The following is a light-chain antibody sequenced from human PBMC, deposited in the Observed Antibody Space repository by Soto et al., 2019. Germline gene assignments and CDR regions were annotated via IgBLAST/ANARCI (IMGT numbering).Light chain of an antibody. J-gene: IGLJ7*01. V-gene: IGLV2-14*01. CDR2: EVS. CDR3: SSYTSSSTAV. CDR1: SSDVGAYDY. Sequence: QSALTQPASVSGSPGQSITISRTGTSSDVGAYDYVSWYQQHPGKAPKLMIYEVSNRPSGVSNRFSGSKSGNTASLTISVLQAEDEADYYCSSYTSSSTAVFGGGTQLTVL.